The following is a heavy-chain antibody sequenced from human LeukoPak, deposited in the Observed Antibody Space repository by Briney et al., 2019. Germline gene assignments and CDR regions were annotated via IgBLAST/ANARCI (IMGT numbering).Heavy chain of an antibody. CDR2: IIPIFGTA. D-gene: IGHD3-22*01. J-gene: IGHJ4*02. V-gene: IGHV1-69*05. CDR3: AREYYDSSGDDYFDY. CDR1: GGTFSSYA. Sequence: SVKVSCKASGGTFSSYAISWVRQAPGQGLEWMGGIIPIFGTANYAQKFQGRVTITTDESTSTAYMELSSLRSEDTAVYYCAREYYDSSGDDYFDYWGQGTLVTVSS.